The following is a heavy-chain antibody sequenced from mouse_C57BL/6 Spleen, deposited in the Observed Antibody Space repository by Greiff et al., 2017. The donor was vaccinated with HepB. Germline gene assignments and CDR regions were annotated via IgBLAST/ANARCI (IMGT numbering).Heavy chain of an antibody. J-gene: IGHJ4*01. CDR2: INPSNGGT. CDR1: GYTFTSYW. CDR3: ANLNYGYYYAMDY. Sequence: QVQLQQSGTELVKPGASVKLSCKASGYTFTSYWMHWVKQRPGQGLEWIGNINPSNGGTNYNEKFKSKATLTVDKSSSTAYMQLSSLTSEDSAVYYCANLNYGYYYAMDYWGQGTSVTVSS. V-gene: IGHV1-53*01. D-gene: IGHD1-1*01.